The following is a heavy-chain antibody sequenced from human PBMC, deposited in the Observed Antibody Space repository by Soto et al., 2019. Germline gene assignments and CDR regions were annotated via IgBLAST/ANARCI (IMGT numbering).Heavy chain of an antibody. CDR2: ISWNSGSI. D-gene: IGHD5-12*01. Sequence: PGGSLRLSCAASGFTFDDYAMHWVRQAPGKGLEWVSGISWNSGSIGYADSVKGRFTISRDNAKNSLYLQMNSLRAEDTALYYCAKSSGYPRGGYYYYYYMDVWGTGTTVTVFS. CDR1: GFTFDDYA. V-gene: IGHV3-9*01. CDR3: AKSSGYPRGGYYYYYYMDV. J-gene: IGHJ6*03.